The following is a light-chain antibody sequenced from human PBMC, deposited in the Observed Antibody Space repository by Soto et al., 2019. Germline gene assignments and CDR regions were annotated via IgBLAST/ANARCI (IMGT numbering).Light chain of an antibody. V-gene: IGKV1-27*01. J-gene: IGKJ1*01. CDR1: QGISNY. CDR2: AAS. Sequence: DIQMTQSPSSLSASVGDRVTITCRASQGISNYLAWYQQKPGKVPKLLIYAASTLQSGVPSRFSGSGSGTYCTLTISSLQPDDVSTYYCQNSHSGPRTFVQGTKVEI. CDR3: QNSHSGPRT.